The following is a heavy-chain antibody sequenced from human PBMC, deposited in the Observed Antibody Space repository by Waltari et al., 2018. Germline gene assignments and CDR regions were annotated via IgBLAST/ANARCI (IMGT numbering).Heavy chain of an antibody. CDR1: GGTFSSYA. V-gene: IGHV1-69*04. Sequence: QVQLVQSGAEVKKPGSSVKVSCKASGGTFSSYAISWVRQAPGQGLEWMGGIIPILGIANYAQKFQGRVTITADESTSTAYMERSSLRSEDTAVYYCARSGSCGGDCYSQRWFDPWGQGTLVTVSS. D-gene: IGHD2-21*01. CDR2: IIPILGIA. CDR3: ARSGSCGGDCYSQRWFDP. J-gene: IGHJ5*02.